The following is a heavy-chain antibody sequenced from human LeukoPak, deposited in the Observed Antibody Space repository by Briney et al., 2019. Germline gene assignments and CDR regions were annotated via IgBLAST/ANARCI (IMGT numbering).Heavy chain of an antibody. V-gene: IGHV4-59*08. D-gene: IGHD1-26*01. J-gene: IGHJ3*02. Sequence: SETLSLTCIVSGGSISSYYWSWIRQPPGKGLEWIGYIYSSGSTNSTPALKSRVTISVDTSKRQFSLKMTSVTAADTAVYYCARQGSGGRAFDIWGQGTMVTVSS. CDR1: GGSISSYY. CDR3: ARQGSGGRAFDI. CDR2: IYSSGST.